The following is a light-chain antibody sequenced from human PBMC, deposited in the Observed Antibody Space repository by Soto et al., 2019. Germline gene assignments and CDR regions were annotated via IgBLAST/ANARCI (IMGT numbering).Light chain of an antibody. Sequence: QPPSVSGAPGQRVTISCTGSSSNIGAGYDVHWYQQLPGTAPKLLIYGNSNRPSGVPDRFSGSKSGTSASLAITGLQAEDEADYYCQSYDSSLSGVVFGGGTKLTVL. V-gene: IGLV1-40*01. CDR1: SSNIGAGYD. J-gene: IGLJ2*01. CDR3: QSYDSSLSGVV. CDR2: GNS.